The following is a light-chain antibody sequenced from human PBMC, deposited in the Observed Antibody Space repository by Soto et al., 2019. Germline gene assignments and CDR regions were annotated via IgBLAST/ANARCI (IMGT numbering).Light chain of an antibody. Sequence: EIVMTQSPATLSVSPGERATLSCRASQSISGELAWYQQRPGQPPRLLIYGVSTRATGVPDRFSGSGSGSDFTLTISGLQSEVFAVDSCQQGHDCPLTFGQGTRLDI. CDR2: GVS. CDR1: QSISGE. CDR3: QQGHDCPLT. V-gene: IGKV3-15*01. J-gene: IGKJ2*01.